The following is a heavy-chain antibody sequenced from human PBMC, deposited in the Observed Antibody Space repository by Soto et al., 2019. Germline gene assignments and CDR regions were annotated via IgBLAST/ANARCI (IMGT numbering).Heavy chain of an antibody. CDR1: GGTFSSYA. CDR3: ARAVLAVAGTSIWYFDL. J-gene: IGHJ2*01. D-gene: IGHD6-19*01. Sequence: QVQLVQSGAEVKKPGSSVKVSCKASGGTFSSYAISWVRQAPGQGLEWMGGIIPIFGTANYAQKFQGRVTITADESTSTAHMELSSLRSEDTAVYYCARAVLAVAGTSIWYFDLWGRGTLVTVSS. CDR2: IIPIFGTA. V-gene: IGHV1-69*01.